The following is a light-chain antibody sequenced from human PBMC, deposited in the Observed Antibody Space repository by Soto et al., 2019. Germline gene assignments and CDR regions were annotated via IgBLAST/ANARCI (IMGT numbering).Light chain of an antibody. Sequence: DIQMTQSPSSLSASVGDRVTITCRASQSISSYLNWYQQKPGKAPKLLIYAASSLQSGVPSRFSGSGSGPEFTLTISSLQPEDFATYYCQQSYSTPRHFDEGTRLEIK. J-gene: IGKJ5*01. CDR2: AAS. CDR1: QSISSY. CDR3: QQSYSTPRH. V-gene: IGKV1-39*01.